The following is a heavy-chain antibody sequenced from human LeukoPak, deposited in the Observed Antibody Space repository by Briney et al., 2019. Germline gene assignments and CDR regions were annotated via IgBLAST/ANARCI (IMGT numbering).Heavy chain of an antibody. V-gene: IGHV3-7*03. Sequence: GGSLRLSCAASGFTFSSYWMSWVRQAPGKGLEWVANIKQDGSEKYYVDSVKGRFTVSRDNAEKFVYLQMNSLRAEDTALYYCAKGGTMVRGVMDYWGQGTLVTVSS. D-gene: IGHD3-10*01. CDR1: GFTFSSYW. J-gene: IGHJ4*02. CDR2: IKQDGSEK. CDR3: AKGGTMVRGVMDY.